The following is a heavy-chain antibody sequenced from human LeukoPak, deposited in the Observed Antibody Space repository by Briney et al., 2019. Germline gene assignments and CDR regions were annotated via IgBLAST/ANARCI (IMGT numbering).Heavy chain of an antibody. CDR3: ARGRSTSSWECDY. Sequence: PGGSLRLSCAASGFTFNSYSMNWVRQAPGKGLEWVSYVSSVSSSMYYADSVKGRFTISRDNAKNLLYLQMNGLRDDDTAVYYCARGRSTSSWECDYWGQGTLVTVSS. CDR2: VSSVSSSM. J-gene: IGHJ4*02. V-gene: IGHV3-48*02. D-gene: IGHD6-6*01. CDR1: GFTFNSYS.